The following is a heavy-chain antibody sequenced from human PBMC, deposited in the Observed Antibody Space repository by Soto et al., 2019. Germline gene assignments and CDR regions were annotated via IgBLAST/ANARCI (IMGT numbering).Heavy chain of an antibody. CDR2: INPNTGGT. D-gene: IGHD3-16*02. CDR3: ARETTIVLVNGLDV. J-gene: IGHJ6*02. V-gene: IGHV1-2*02. CDR1: RYTFTDHY. Sequence: QVQLVQSGAEVKKPGASVKVSCKASRYTFTDHYIQWVRQAPGQGLEWMGWINPNTGGTNFAQKLQGRVTMTRDTSFSTAYMELNRLTSDDTAVYFCARETTIVLVNGLDVWGQGTTVTVSS.